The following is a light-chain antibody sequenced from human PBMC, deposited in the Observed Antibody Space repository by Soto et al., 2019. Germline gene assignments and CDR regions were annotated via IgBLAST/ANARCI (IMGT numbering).Light chain of an antibody. CDR2: AAS. V-gene: IGKV3D-20*02. Sequence: VFTQSRGTLSLSPGERATVSGRSSQSVSSSSLAWYQQKVGQAPRLLIYAASDRATGIPGRFSGSGSGTDFTLIISSLEPEDFAFYYCQQGNTWPWTFGQGTKVDIK. CDR1: QSVSSSS. J-gene: IGKJ1*01. CDR3: QQGNTWPWT.